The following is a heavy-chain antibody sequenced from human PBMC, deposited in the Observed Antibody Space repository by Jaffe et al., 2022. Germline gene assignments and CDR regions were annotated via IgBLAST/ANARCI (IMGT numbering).Heavy chain of an antibody. CDR2: IYHSGST. Sequence: QVQLQESGPGLVKPSGTLSLTCAVSGGSISSSNWWSWVRQPPGKGLEWIGEIYHSGSTNYNPSLKSRVTISVDKSKNQFSLKLSSVTAADTAVYYCARRPNYYGSGSLNPPGYYYYMDVWGKGTTVTVSS. J-gene: IGHJ6*03. D-gene: IGHD3-10*01. CDR3: ARRPNYYGSGSLNPPGYYYYMDV. CDR1: GGSISSSNW. V-gene: IGHV4-4*02.